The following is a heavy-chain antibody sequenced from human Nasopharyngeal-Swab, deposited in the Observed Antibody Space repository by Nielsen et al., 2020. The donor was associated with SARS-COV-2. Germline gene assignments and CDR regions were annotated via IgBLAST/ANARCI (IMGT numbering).Heavy chain of an antibody. CDR3: ARDGNPRFGELSSPHYYYYYMDV. V-gene: IGHV3-21*01. CDR2: ISSSSSYI. D-gene: IGHD3-10*01. Sequence: GGSLRLSCAASGFTFSSYSMNWVRQAPGKGLEWVSSISSSSSYIYYADSVKGRFTISRDNAKNSLYLQMNSLRAEDTAVYYCARDGNPRFGELSSPHYYYYYMDVWGKGTTVTVSS. J-gene: IGHJ6*03. CDR1: GFTFSSYS.